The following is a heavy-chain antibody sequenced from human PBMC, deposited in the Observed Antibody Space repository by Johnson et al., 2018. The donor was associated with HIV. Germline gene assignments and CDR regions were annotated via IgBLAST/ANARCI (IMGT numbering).Heavy chain of an antibody. V-gene: IGHV3-30*03. CDR3: ARDRRLSLYYYDSSGYYRPDAFDI. Sequence: QVQLVESGGGLVQPGGSLRLSCAASGFTFSSYCLHWVRQAPGKGLEWVAVISYDGSNEYFADSVKGRFTISRDNSKNTLYLQMNSLRSEDTAVYYCARDRRLSLYYYDSSGYYRPDAFDIWGQGTMVTVSS. D-gene: IGHD3-22*01. CDR1: GFTFSSYC. CDR2: ISYDGSNE. J-gene: IGHJ3*02.